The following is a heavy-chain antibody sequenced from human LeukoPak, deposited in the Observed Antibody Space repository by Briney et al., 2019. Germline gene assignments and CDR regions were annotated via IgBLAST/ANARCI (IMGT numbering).Heavy chain of an antibody. Sequence: SGPALVKPTHTLTLPCTLSGFSLSTSGMCVSWIRQPPGKALEWLARIDWDDDKYYSTSLKTRLTISKDTSKNQVVLTMTNMDPVDTATYYCERSSSGHLGTTNWFDPWGQGTLVTVSS. CDR3: ERSSSGHLGTTNWFDP. V-gene: IGHV2-70*11. D-gene: IGHD6-19*01. CDR1: GFSLSTSGMC. J-gene: IGHJ5*02. CDR2: IDWDDDK.